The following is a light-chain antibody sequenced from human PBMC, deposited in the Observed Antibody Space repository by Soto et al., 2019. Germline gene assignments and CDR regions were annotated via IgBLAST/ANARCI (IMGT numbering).Light chain of an antibody. CDR3: CSYTTNSNPVV. J-gene: IGLJ2*01. V-gene: IGLV2-14*01. Sequence: QSVLTQPASVSGSPGQPITISCTGTSSDVGAYNYVSWYQQHLGKAPKLLIYEVSHRPSGVSNRFSGSKSGNTASLTISGLQAEDEADYYCCSYTTNSNPVVFGGGTKLTVL. CDR1: SSDVGAYNY. CDR2: EVS.